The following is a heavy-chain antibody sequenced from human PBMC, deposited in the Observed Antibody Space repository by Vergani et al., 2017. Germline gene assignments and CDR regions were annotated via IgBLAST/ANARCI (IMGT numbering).Heavy chain of an antibody. CDR1: GGSISSYF. D-gene: IGHD6-19*01. J-gene: IGHJ3*02. Sequence: QVQLQQWGPGLVKPSETLSLTCTVSGGSISSYFWSWIRQPPGKGLEWIGYIYYSGSTNYNPSLKSRVTISVDTSKNQFSLKLSSVTAADTAVYYCARLAVATKYPYAFDIWGQGTMVTVSS. CDR2: IYYSGST. V-gene: IGHV4-59*08. CDR3: ARLAVATKYPYAFDI.